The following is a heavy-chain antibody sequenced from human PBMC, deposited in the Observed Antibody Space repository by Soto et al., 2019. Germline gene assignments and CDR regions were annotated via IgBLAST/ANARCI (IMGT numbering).Heavy chain of an antibody. CDR2: IYYSGST. J-gene: IGHJ4*02. CDR1: GGSISSYY. Sequence: QVQLQESGPGLVKPSETLSLTCTVSGGSISSYYWSWIRQPPGKGLEWIGYIYYSGSTNYNASLKSRVTISVDTSKNQFSLKLSSVTAADTAVYYCARVLRGRSLYFDYWGQGTLVTVSS. D-gene: IGHD3-16*01. CDR3: ARVLRGRSLYFDY. V-gene: IGHV4-59*01.